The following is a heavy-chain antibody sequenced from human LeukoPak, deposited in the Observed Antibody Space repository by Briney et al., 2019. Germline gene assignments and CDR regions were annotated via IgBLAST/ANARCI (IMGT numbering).Heavy chain of an antibody. CDR2: FDPEDGET. CDR1: GYTLSELP. D-gene: IGHD6-19*01. J-gene: IGHJ4*02. Sequence: ASVKVSCKVSGYTLSELPMHWVRQAPGKGLEWMGGFDPEDGETISAQKFQGRVTMTEDTCRDTAYMELSSLRSEDTAVYYCARVAPLNSSGWKYFFDHWGQGTLVTVSS. V-gene: IGHV1-24*01. CDR3: ARVAPLNSSGWKYFFDH.